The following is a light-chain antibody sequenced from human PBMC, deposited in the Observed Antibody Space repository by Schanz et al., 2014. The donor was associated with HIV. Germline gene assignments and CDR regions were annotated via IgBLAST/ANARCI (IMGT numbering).Light chain of an antibody. Sequence: QSLLTQPPSVAAAPGQKVTISCSGSSSNIGSDLVSWFQQLPGRAPKLLIYDNDKRPSGIPDRFSGSKSGTSATLGITGLQTGDEADYYCATWDRSLSVGVFGGGTKLTVL. V-gene: IGLV1-51*01. CDR3: ATWDRSLSVGV. CDR2: DND. CDR1: SSNIGSDL. J-gene: IGLJ3*02.